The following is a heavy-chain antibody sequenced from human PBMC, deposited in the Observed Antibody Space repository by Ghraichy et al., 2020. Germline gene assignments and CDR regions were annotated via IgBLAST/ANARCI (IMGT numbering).Heavy chain of an antibody. Sequence: ASVKVSCKVSGYTLTELSTHWVRQAPGKGLEWMGGFDPEDGETIYAQKFQGRVTMTEDTSTDTAYMELSSLRSEDTAVYYCATAVGNMRGYYYYGMDVWGQGTTVTVSS. CDR2: FDPEDGET. D-gene: IGHD2/OR15-2a*01. CDR1: GYTLTELS. V-gene: IGHV1-24*01. CDR3: ATAVGNMRGYYYYGMDV. J-gene: IGHJ6*02.